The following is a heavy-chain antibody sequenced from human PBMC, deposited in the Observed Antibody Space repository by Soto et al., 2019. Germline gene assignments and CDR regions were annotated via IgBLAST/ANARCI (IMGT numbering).Heavy chain of an antibody. V-gene: IGHV3-30*18. Sequence: QVQLVESGGGVVQPGRSLRLSCAASRFSFSVYGMHWVRQTPGKALEWVAAISYDGGNKHYADSVKGRFTVSRDNSKNTLYLQMTSRRGEDTAVYYCANALNWNYADLEYWGQGTLVIVSS. CDR3: ANALNWNYADLEY. D-gene: IGHD1-7*01. CDR1: RFSFSVYG. J-gene: IGHJ4*02. CDR2: ISYDGGNK.